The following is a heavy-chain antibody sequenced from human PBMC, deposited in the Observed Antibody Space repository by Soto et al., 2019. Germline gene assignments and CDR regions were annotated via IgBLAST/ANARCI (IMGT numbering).Heavy chain of an antibody. J-gene: IGHJ4*02. CDR2: IYYSGST. Sequence: SETLSLTCTVSGGSISSYYWSWIRQPPGKGLEWIGYIYYSGSTNYNPSLKSRVTISVDTSKNQFSLKLSSVTAADTAVYYCARDGGGDCFDYWGQGTLVTVSS. CDR1: GGSISSYY. V-gene: IGHV4-59*01. D-gene: IGHD2-21*01. CDR3: ARDGGGDCFDY.